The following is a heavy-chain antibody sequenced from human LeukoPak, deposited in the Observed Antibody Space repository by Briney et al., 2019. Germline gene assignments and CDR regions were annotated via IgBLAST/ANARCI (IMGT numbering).Heavy chain of an antibody. CDR1: GGTFSSYA. J-gene: IGHJ4*02. CDR3: ARVAGSSPDYFDY. CDR2: IIPIFGTA. Sequence: SVKVSCKASGGTFSSYAISWVRQAPGQGLEWMGGIIPIFGTANYAQKFQGRVTITADESTSTAYMELSSLGSEDTAVYYCARVAGSSPDYFDYWGQGTLVTVSS. D-gene: IGHD6-6*01. V-gene: IGHV1-69*13.